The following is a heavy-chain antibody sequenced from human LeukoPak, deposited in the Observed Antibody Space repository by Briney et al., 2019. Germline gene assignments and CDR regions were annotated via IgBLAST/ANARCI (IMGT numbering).Heavy chain of an antibody. CDR3: ARENGYNSSSPFDY. J-gene: IGHJ4*02. CDR1: GGSISSYY. D-gene: IGHD6-6*01. Sequence: PSETLSLTCAVYGGSISSYYWSWIRQPPGKGLEWIGYIYYSGSTNYNPSLKSRVTISVDTPKNQFSLKLSSVTAADTAVYYCARENGYNSSSPFDYWGQGTLVTVSS. V-gene: IGHV4-59*01. CDR2: IYYSGST.